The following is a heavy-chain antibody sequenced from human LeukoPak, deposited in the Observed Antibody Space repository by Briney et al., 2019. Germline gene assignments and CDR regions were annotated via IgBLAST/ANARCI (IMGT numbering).Heavy chain of an antibody. D-gene: IGHD3-3*01. Sequence: QPGGSLRLSCAASGFTVSSNYMSWVRQAPGKGLEWVSAISGSVVSTYYADSVKGRFTISRDNSKNTLYLQMNSMRAEDTAVYYCAKIFLRFLEWLQSGSFDYWGQGTLVTVSS. J-gene: IGHJ4*02. CDR1: GFTVSSNY. CDR2: ISGSVVST. CDR3: AKIFLRFLEWLQSGSFDY. V-gene: IGHV3-23*01.